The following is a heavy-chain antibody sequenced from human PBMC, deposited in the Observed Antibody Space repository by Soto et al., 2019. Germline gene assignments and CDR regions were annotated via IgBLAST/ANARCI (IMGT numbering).Heavy chain of an antibody. CDR3: AGGRREDY. J-gene: IGHJ4*02. V-gene: IGHV1-69*12. CDR1: GGTFSSYA. CDR2: IIPILGTA. Sequence: QVQLVQSGAEVKNPGSSVKVSCKASGGTFSSYAISWVRQAPGQGLEWMGGIIPILGTANYAQKFQGRVTITADETPSIASMEQRSLRSEYGAVSYCAGGRREDYWGQGSLSPGS. D-gene: IGHD1-26*01.